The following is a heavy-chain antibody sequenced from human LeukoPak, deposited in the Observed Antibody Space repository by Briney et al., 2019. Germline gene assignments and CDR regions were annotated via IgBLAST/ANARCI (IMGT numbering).Heavy chain of an antibody. CDR2: ISSSSSTI. CDR1: GFTFSSYS. V-gene: IGHV3-48*01. CDR3: ARAQLTSIAAPYFDY. Sequence: GGSLRLSCAASGFTFSSYSMNWVRQAPGKGLEWVSYISSSSSTIYYADSVKGRFTISRDNAKNSLYLQMNSLRAEDTAVYYCARAQLTSIAAPYFDYWGQGTLVTVSS. D-gene: IGHD6-6*01. J-gene: IGHJ4*02.